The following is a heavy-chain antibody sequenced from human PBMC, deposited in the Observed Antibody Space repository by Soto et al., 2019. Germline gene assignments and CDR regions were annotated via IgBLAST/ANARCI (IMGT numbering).Heavy chain of an antibody. CDR3: AREPYYYDSSGYYDWFDP. D-gene: IGHD3-22*01. Sequence: QVQLQESGPGLVKPSGTLSLTCAVSGGSISSSNWWSWVRQPPGKGLEWIGEIYHSGSTNYNPSLKSRVTISVGKSKNQFSLKLSSVTAADTAVYYCAREPYYYDSSGYYDWFDPWGQGTLVTVSS. V-gene: IGHV4-4*02. CDR2: IYHSGST. CDR1: GGSISSSNW. J-gene: IGHJ5*02.